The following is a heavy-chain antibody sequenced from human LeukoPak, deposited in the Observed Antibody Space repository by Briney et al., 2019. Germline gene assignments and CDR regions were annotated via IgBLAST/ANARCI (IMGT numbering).Heavy chain of an antibody. CDR1: GGSISSYY. V-gene: IGHV4-59*08. CDR3: ARRGGYSSSWYGGNWFDP. CDR2: IYYSGST. Sequence: SETLSLTCTVSGGSISSYYWSWIRQPPGKGLEWIGYIYYSGSTNYNPSLKSRVTISVDTSKNQFSLKLSSVTAADTAVYYCARRGGYSSSWYGGNWFDPWGQGTLVTVSS. J-gene: IGHJ5*02. D-gene: IGHD6-13*01.